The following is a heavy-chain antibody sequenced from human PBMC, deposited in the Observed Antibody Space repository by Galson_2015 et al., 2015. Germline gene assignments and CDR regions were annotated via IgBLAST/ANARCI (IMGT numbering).Heavy chain of an antibody. CDR3: AKDRIRGDGYWNFDY. CDR1: GFTFSNYA. J-gene: IGHJ4*02. V-gene: IGHV3-23*01. D-gene: IGHD5-24*01. Sequence: SLRLSCAASGFTFSNYAMSWVRQAPGKGLEWDAGTYAGGGSTFYTDSVKGRFTISRDNFNNMLFLQMNSLRAEDTAVYYCAKDRIRGDGYWNFDYWGQGTLATVSS. CDR2: TYAGGGST.